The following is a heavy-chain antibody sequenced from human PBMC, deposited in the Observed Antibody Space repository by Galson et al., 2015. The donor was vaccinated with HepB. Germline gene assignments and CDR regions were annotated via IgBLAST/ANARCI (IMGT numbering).Heavy chain of an antibody. CDR3: ARDAAVAGIYYYSGMDV. J-gene: IGHJ6*02. CDR1: GFTFSSSG. D-gene: IGHD6-19*01. Sequence: SLRLSCAASGFTFSSSGMDWVRQAPGKGLEWVAVIWYDGSNKYYADSVKGRFTISRDNSKNTLYLQMNSLRAEDTAVYYCARDAAVAGIYYYSGMDVWGQGTTVTVSS. CDR2: IWYDGSNK. V-gene: IGHV3-33*08.